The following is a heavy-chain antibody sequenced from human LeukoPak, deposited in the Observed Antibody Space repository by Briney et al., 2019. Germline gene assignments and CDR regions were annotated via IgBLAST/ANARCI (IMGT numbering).Heavy chain of an antibody. CDR2: ISYDGRTT. Sequence: GRSLRLSCAASGFTFSSFAMHWVRQSPGKGLEWVAVISYDGRTTYYADSVKGRFTISRDNFNNSLSLEMNSLRAEDTAVYYCAKLRIAVAGSPRSYFDYWGQGTLVTVSS. V-gene: IGHV3-30*18. D-gene: IGHD6-19*01. J-gene: IGHJ4*02. CDR1: GFTFSSFA. CDR3: AKLRIAVAGSPRSYFDY.